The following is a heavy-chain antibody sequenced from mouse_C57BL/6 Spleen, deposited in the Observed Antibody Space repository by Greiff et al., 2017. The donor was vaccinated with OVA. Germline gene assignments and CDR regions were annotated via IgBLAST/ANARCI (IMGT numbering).Heavy chain of an antibody. CDR1: GYSFTGYY. V-gene: IGHV1-42*01. Sequence: EVQLQESGPELVKPGASVKISCKASGYSFTGYYMNWVKQSPEKSLEWIGEINPSTGGTTYNQKFKAKATLTVDKSSSTAYMQLKSLTSEDSAVYYGARGLITTGVYCDVWGTGTTVTVSS. CDR2: INPSTGGT. J-gene: IGHJ1*03. CDR3: ARGLITTGVYCDV. D-gene: IGHD1-1*01.